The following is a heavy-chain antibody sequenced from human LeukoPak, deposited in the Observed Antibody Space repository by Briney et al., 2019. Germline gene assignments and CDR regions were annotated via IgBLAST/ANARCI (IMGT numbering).Heavy chain of an antibody. CDR2: ISYDGSNK. J-gene: IGHJ4*02. CDR3: AKVSGSYSLTLDY. V-gene: IGHV3-30*18. CDR1: GFTFSSYG. D-gene: IGHD3-10*01. Sequence: GGSLRLSCAASGFTFSSYGMHWVRQAPGKALEWVAVISYDGSNKYYADSVRGRFTISRDNSKNTLYLQMNSLRAEDTAVYYCAKVSGSYSLTLDYWGQGTLVTVSS.